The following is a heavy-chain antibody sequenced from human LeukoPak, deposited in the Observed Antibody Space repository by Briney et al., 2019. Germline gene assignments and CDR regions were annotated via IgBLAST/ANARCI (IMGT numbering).Heavy chain of an antibody. CDR2: ISSITSYI. V-gene: IGHV3-21*01. D-gene: IGHD4-17*01. J-gene: IGHJ4*02. Sequence: GGSLRLSCAASGFTFSSYTMNWVRQAPGKGLEWVSSISSITSYIYYADSVKGRFTISRDNAKNSLYLQMNSLRAEDTAVYYCARDRYGDYSIDYWSQGTLVTVSS. CDR3: ARDRYGDYSIDY. CDR1: GFTFSSYT.